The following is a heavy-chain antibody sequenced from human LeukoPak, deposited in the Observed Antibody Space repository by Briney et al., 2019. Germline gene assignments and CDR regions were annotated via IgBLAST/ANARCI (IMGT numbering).Heavy chain of an antibody. CDR1: GGSISSYY. D-gene: IGHD6-19*01. V-gene: IGHV4-59*12. Sequence: SETLSLTCTVSGGSISSYYWSWIRQPPGKGLEWIGYIYYSGSTYYNPSLKSRVTISVDTSKNQFSLKLSSVTAADTAVYYCARDSSGWYGGLFDYWGQGTLVTVSS. CDR2: IYYSGST. CDR3: ARDSSGWYGGLFDY. J-gene: IGHJ4*02.